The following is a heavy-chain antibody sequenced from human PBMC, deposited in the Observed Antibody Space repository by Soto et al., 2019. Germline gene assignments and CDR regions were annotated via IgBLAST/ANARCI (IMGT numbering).Heavy chain of an antibody. V-gene: IGHV1-18*01. CDR2: ISAYNGNT. Sequence: GASVKVSCKASGYTFTSYGISWVRQAPGQGLEWMGWISAYNGNTNYAQKLQGRVTMTTDTSTSTAYMELRSLRSDDTAVYYCAKECPYIIPSRPLSCMDVWGRGTAVTVSS. J-gene: IGHJ6*02. D-gene: IGHD3-3*01. CDR3: AKECPYIIPSRPLSCMDV. CDR1: GYTFTSYG.